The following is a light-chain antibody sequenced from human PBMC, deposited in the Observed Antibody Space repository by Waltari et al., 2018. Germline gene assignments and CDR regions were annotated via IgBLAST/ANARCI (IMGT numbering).Light chain of an antibody. Sequence: SHELTQPPSVSVSTGQPARITCSGDALPKPYAYWYQQKAGQAPVLLTYKDTERPSGIPERFSGASSGTTVTLTISGVQAEDEADYYCQSADTDASVFFGGGTKLTVL. CDR1: ALPKPY. CDR3: QSADTDASVF. J-gene: IGLJ2*01. V-gene: IGLV3-25*03. CDR2: KDT.